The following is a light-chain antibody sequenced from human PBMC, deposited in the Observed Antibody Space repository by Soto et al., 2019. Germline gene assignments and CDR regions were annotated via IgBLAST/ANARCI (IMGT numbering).Light chain of an antibody. CDR2: EVT. J-gene: IGLJ3*02. CDR3: SSYAASNNFYFV. V-gene: IGLV2-8*01. Sequence: QSVLTQPPSASGSPGQSVTISCTGTSSDVGGYNYVSWYQQYPGRAPKLMIYEVTKRPSGVPDRFSGSKSGNTAPLTVSGLQAEDEAYYYCSSYAASNNFYFVFGGGTKVTVL. CDR1: SSDVGGYNY.